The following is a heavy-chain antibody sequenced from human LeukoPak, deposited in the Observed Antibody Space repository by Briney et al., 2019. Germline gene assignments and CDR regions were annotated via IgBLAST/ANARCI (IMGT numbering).Heavy chain of an antibody. CDR1: GYTFTSYA. V-gene: IGHV1-3*01. CDR2: INAGNGNT. J-gene: IGHJ4*02. Sequence: ASVKVSCKASGYTFTSYAMHWVRQAPGQRLEWMGWINAGNGNTKYSQKFQGRVTITRDTSASTAYMELSSLRSEDTAVYYCARETDYGDGVDYWGQGTLVTVS. D-gene: IGHD4-17*01. CDR3: ARETDYGDGVDY.